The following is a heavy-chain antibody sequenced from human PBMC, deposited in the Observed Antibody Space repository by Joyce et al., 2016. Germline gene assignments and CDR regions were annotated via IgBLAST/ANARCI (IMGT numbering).Heavy chain of an antibody. CDR3: AGDRLVARDFVVY. V-gene: IGHV3-30*03. CDR1: GFTFSNYD. D-gene: IGHD6-6*01. CDR2: KSYKKRNE. Sequence: QVQLVESGGGVVQPGGSLRLSFAASGFTFSNYDMHWVRQTPGKGLDMVAVKSYKKRNEYKGGSGNGRFTISSDNSKSTRYMQMNSLRRDESAIYFCAGDRLVARDFVVYWGQGALVIVSS. J-gene: IGHJ4*02.